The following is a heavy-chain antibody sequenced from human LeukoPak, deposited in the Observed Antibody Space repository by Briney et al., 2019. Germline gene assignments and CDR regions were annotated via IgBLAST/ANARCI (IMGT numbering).Heavy chain of an antibody. CDR3: ARAGYYGSGSFKKYYYYYMDV. J-gene: IGHJ6*03. D-gene: IGHD3-10*01. Sequence: SVTVSCKASGGTFSSYAISWVRQAPGQGLEWMGGIIPIFGTANYAQKFQGRVTITADKSTSTAYMELSSLRSEDTAVYYCARAGYYGSGSFKKYYYYYMDVWGKGTTVTVSS. V-gene: IGHV1-69*06. CDR1: GGTFSSYA. CDR2: IIPIFGTA.